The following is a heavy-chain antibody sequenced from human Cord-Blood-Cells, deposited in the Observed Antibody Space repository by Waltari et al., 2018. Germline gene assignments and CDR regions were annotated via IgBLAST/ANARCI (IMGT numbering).Heavy chain of an antibody. CDR1: GYTFTGSY. CDR2: INPNSGGT. V-gene: IGHV1-2*05. J-gene: IGHJ4*02. Sequence: QVQLVQSGAEVKTPGASVKVSCKASGYTFTGSYMHGVRQAPGQGLEWMGRINPNSGGTNYAQKFQGRVTMTRDTSISTAYMELSRLRSDDTVVYYCARSNCSSTSCYYFDYWGQGTLVTVSS. CDR3: ARSNCSSTSCYYFDY. D-gene: IGHD2-2*01.